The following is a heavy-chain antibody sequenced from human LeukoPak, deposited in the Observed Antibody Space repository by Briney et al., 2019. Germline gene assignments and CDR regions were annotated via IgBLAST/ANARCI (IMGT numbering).Heavy chain of an antibody. V-gene: IGHV3-30*18. CDR1: GFTFSSYG. D-gene: IGHD3-3*01. J-gene: IGHJ1*01. CDR2: ISYDGSNK. Sequence: GGSLRLSCAASGFTFSSYGMHWVRQAPGKGLEWVAVISYDGSNKYYADSVKGRFTISRDNSKNTLYLQMNSLRAEDTAVYYCAKDRKEWLLRHAEYFQHWGQGTLVTVSS. CDR3: AKDRKEWLLRHAEYFQH.